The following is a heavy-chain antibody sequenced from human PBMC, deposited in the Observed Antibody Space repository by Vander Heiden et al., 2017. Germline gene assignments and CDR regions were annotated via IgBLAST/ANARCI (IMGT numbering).Heavy chain of an antibody. V-gene: IGHV1-69*01. J-gene: IGHJ5*02. CDR2: IIPIFGTA. CDR3: ARVGHCSGGSCYANWFDP. D-gene: IGHD2-15*01. Sequence: QVQLVQSGAEVKKPGSSVKVSCTASGGTFSSYAISWVRQATGQGLEWMGGIIPIFGTANYAQKFQGRVTITADESTSTAYMELSSLRSEDTAVYYCARVGHCSGGSCYANWFDPWGQGTLVTVSS. CDR1: GGTFSSYA.